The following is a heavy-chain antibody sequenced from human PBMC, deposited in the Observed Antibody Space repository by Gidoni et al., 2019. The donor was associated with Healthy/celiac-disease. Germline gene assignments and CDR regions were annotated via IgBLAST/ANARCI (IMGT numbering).Heavy chain of an antibody. CDR1: GFTFSSYE. Sequence: EVQLVESGGGLVQPGGSLRLPCAASGFTFSSYEMNWVRQAPGKGLEWVSYISSSGSTIYYADSVKGRFTISRDNAKNSLYLQMNSLRAEDTAVYYCARGTGGNTGYYFDYWGQGTLVTVSS. J-gene: IGHJ4*02. CDR3: ARGTGGNTGYYFDY. V-gene: IGHV3-48*03. CDR2: ISSSGSTI. D-gene: IGHD2-15*01.